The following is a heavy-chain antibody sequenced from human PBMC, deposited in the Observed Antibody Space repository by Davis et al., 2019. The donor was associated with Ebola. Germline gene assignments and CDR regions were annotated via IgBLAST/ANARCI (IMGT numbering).Heavy chain of an antibody. CDR3: ARENSTIFGVVIIYYYGMDV. D-gene: IGHD3-3*01. Sequence: ASVKVSCKASGYTFTSYYMHWVRQAPGQGLEWMGIINPSGGSTSYAQKFQGRVTITADESTSTAYMELSSLRSEDTAVYYCARENSTIFGVVIIYYYGMDVWGQGTTVTVSS. CDR1: GYTFTSYY. CDR2: INPSGGST. V-gene: IGHV1-46*01. J-gene: IGHJ6*02.